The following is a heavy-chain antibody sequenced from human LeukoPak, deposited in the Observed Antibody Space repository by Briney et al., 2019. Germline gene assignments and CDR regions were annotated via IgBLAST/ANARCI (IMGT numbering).Heavy chain of an antibody. D-gene: IGHD3-16*02. J-gene: IGHJ4*02. CDR2: INRDGSQI. CDR1: GFTLRTSW. Sequence: GGSLRLSCVASGFTLRTSWMTWVRQAPGKGLEWVTNINRDGSQIDYMDSVKGRFTISRDSADNALYLQMNSLRAEDTATYYCARGGLSAGFDYWGQGTLVTVSS. CDR3: ARGGLSAGFDY. V-gene: IGHV3-7*01.